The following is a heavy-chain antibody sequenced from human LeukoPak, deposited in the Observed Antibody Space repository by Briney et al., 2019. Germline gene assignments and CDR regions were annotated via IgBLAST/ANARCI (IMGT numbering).Heavy chain of an antibody. CDR3: ARDKVVGALVGAFDI. CDR1: GGSISSYY. CDR2: IYYSGST. Sequence: SETLSLTCTVSGGSISSYYWSWIRQPPGKGLEWIGYIYYSGSTNYDPSLKSRVTISVDTSKNQFSLKLSSATAADTAVYYRARDKVVGALVGAFDIWGQGTMVTVSS. J-gene: IGHJ3*02. V-gene: IGHV4-59*01. D-gene: IGHD2-15*01.